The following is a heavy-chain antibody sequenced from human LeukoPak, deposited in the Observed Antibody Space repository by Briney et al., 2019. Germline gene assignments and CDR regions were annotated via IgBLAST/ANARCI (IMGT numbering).Heavy chain of an antibody. D-gene: IGHD6-6*01. CDR3: ARDSQSIAAIQQDYYYYYYMDV. Sequence: GGSLRLSCAASGFTFSSYSMNWVRQAPGKGLEWVSYISSSSSTIYYADSVKGRFTISRDNAKNSLYLQMNSLRAEDTAVYYCARDSQSIAAIQQDYYYYYYMDVWGKGTTVTVSS. CDR2: ISSSSSTI. V-gene: IGHV3-48*01. J-gene: IGHJ6*03. CDR1: GFTFSSYS.